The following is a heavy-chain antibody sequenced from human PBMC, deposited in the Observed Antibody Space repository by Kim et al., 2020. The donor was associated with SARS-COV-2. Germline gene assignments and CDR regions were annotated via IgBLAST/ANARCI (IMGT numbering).Heavy chain of an antibody. D-gene: IGHD3-22*01. CDR2: ISAYNGNT. CDR3: ARGREGYYDSSGYPDFDY. Sequence: ASVKVSCKASGYTFTSYGISWVRQAPGQGLEWMGWISAYNGNTNYAQKLQGRVTMTTDTSTSTAYMELRSLRSDDTAVYYCARGREGYYDSSGYPDFDYWGQGTLVTVSS. CDR1: GYTFTSYG. J-gene: IGHJ4*02. V-gene: IGHV1-18*04.